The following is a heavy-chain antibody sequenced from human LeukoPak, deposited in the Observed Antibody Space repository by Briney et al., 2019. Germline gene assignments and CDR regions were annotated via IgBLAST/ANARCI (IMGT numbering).Heavy chain of an antibody. V-gene: IGHV3-23*01. CDR1: GFTFSGYA. J-gene: IGHJ3*02. Sequence: GGSLRLSCAASGFTFSGYAMSWVRQAPGKGLKWVSAISGSGGSTYYEDSVKSRFTISRDNSKNPLYLQMNSLSAEDTAVYYCAKAHRAATQLPHDFDIWGQGTMVTVSS. CDR3: AKAHRAATQLPHDFDI. D-gene: IGHD4-23*01. CDR2: ISGSGGST.